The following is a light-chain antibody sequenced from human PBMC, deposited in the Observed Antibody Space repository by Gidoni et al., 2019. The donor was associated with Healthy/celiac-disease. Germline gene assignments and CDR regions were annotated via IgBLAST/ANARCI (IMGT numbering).Light chain of an antibody. V-gene: IGKV3-20*01. CDR3: QQYGSSPLYT. J-gene: IGKJ2*01. CDR1: QSVSSSY. CDR2: GAS. Sequence: EIVLTPSPGTLSLSPGESATISCRASQSVSSSYLAWYQQKPGQAPRLLIYGASSRATGIPDRFSGSGSGTDFTLTISRLEPEDFAVYYCQQYGSSPLYTFGQGTKLEIK.